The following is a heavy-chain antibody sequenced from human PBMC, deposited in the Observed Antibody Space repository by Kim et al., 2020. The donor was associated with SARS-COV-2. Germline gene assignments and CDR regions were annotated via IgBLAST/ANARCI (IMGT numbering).Heavy chain of an antibody. CDR2: ISSSCSTI. CDR1: GFTFSDYY. J-gene: IGHJ6*02. CDR3: ASPYGSGSYYNDYGMDV. V-gene: IGHV3-11*04. Sequence: GGSLRLSCAASGFTFSDYYMSWIRQAPGKGLEWVSYISSSCSTIYYADSVKGRFTISRDNAKNSLYLQMNSLRAEDTAVYYCASPYGSGSYYNDYGMDVWGQGTTVTVSS. D-gene: IGHD3-10*01.